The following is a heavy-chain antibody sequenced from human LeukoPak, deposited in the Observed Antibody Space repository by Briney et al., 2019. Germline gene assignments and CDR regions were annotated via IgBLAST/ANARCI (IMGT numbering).Heavy chain of an antibody. CDR1: GFTFSSYS. D-gene: IGHD3-3*01. CDR2: ISSSSSYI. CDR3: ARDPGSGCFL. V-gene: IGHV3-21*01. Sequence: GRSLRLSCTASGFTFSSYSMNWVRQAPGKGLEWVSSISSSSSYIYYADSVKGRFTISRDNAKNSLYLQMNSLRAEDTAVYYCARDPGSGCFLWGQGTTVTVSS. J-gene: IGHJ6*02.